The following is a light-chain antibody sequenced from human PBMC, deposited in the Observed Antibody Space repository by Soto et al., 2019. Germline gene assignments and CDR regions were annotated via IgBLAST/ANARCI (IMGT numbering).Light chain of an antibody. CDR3: AAWDDSLNAYV. CDR1: SSNIGNNA. Sequence: QSVLTQPPSVSEAPRQRVTISCSGSSSNIGNNAVNWYQQLPGQAPKIVIYDDLLTSGVSDRFSGSKSGISASLAISDLQSDDEADYYCAAWDDSLNAYVFGPGTKLTVL. CDR2: YDD. V-gene: IGLV1-36*01. J-gene: IGLJ1*01.